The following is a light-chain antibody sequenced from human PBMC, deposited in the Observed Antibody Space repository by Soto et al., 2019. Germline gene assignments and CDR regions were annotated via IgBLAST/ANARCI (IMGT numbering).Light chain of an antibody. CDR3: ETWDSNPRV. CDR1: SGHSSYI. Sequence: QLVLTQSSSASASLGSSVKLTCTLSSGHSSYIIAWHQQQPGKDPRYLMKLEGSGSYNKGSGVPDRFSGSSSGADRYLTISNLQVEDAADYYCETWDSNPRVFGGGTKLTVL. V-gene: IGLV4-60*02. J-gene: IGLJ3*02. CDR2: LEGSGSY.